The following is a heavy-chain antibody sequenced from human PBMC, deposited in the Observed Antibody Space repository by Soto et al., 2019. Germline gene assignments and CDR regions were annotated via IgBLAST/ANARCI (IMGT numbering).Heavy chain of an antibody. Sequence: GGSLRLSCAASGFTFSSYAMHWVRQAPGKGLEWVAVISYDGSNKYYADSVKGRFTISRDNSKNTLYLQMNSLRSDDTAVYYCARDRGFIAAQWTLRIDYWGQGTLVTVSS. CDR1: GFTFSSYA. V-gene: IGHV3-30-3*01. J-gene: IGHJ4*02. D-gene: IGHD6-6*01. CDR2: ISYDGSNK. CDR3: ARDRGFIAAQWTLRIDY.